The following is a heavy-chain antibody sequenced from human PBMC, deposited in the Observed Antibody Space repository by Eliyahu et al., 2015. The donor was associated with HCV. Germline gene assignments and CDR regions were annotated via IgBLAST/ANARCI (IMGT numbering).Heavy chain of an antibody. CDR2: IRSKAYGGTT. Sequence: EVQLVESGGGLVQPGRSLRLSCTASGFTFGDYAMIWFRQAPGKGLEWVGFIRSKAYGGTTEYAASVKGRFTISRDDSKNIAYLQMNSLKTEDTAVYYCTSRGIGAFDIWGQGTMVTVSS. CDR3: TSRGIGAFDI. CDR1: GFTFGDYA. D-gene: IGHD3-16*02. J-gene: IGHJ3*02. V-gene: IGHV3-49*03.